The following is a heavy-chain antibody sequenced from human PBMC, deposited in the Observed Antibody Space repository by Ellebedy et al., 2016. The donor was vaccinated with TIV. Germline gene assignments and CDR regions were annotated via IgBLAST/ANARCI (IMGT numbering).Heavy chain of an antibody. CDR2: IYSGGDT. CDR1: GFTVSSNY. Sequence: PGGSLRLSCAASGFTVSSNYMSWVRQAPGKGLEWVSVIYSGGDTYYADSVKGRFTISRDNSNNTLYLQMNSLRAEVTAVYYCASKRFGYSSTWYRGWYFDLWGRGTLVTVSS. J-gene: IGHJ2*01. V-gene: IGHV3-53*01. CDR3: ASKRFGYSSTWYRGWYFDL. D-gene: IGHD6-13*01.